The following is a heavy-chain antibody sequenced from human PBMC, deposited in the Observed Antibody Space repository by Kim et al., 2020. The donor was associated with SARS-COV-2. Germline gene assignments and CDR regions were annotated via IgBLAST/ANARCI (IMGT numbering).Heavy chain of an antibody. CDR1: GYTFTGYY. J-gene: IGHJ3*02. D-gene: IGHD2-21*01. Sequence: ASVKVSCKASGYTFTGYYMHWVRQAPGQGLEWMGWINPNSGGTNYAQKFQGRVTMTRDTSISTAYMELSRLRSDDTAVYYCARDLSVMDAFDIWGQGTMVTVSS. V-gene: IGHV1-2*02. CDR3: ARDLSVMDAFDI. CDR2: INPNSGGT.